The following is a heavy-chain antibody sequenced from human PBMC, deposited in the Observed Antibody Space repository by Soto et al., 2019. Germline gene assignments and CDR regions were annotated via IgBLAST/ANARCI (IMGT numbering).Heavy chain of an antibody. V-gene: IGHV3-11*01. CDR1: GFTLSDYY. CDR2: MSSSGTNI. Sequence: QVQLVESGGGLVKPGGSLRLSCAASGFTLSDYYMSWMRQAPGKGLEWVSYMSSSGTNIYYADSVKGRFTISRDNAKDSLYLQMNSLRAEDTAVYYCARDNSNYNYFDYWGQGTLVTVSS. D-gene: IGHD4-4*01. J-gene: IGHJ4*02. CDR3: ARDNSNYNYFDY.